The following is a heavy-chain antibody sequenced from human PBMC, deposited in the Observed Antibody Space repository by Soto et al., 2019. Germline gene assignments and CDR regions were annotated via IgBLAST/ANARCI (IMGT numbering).Heavy chain of an antibody. Sequence: SLRLSCAASGFTFSSYGMHWVRQAPGKGLEWVAVISYDGSNKYYADSVKGRFTISRDNSKNTLYLQMNSLRAEDTAVYYCAKDGYNYDYFDYWGQGTLVTVSS. J-gene: IGHJ4*02. CDR2: ISYDGSNK. D-gene: IGHD5-12*01. CDR3: AKDGYNYDYFDY. CDR1: GFTFSSYG. V-gene: IGHV3-30*18.